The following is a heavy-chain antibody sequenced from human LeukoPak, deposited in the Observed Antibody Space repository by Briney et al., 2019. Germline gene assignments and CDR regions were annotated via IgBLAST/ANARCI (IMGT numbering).Heavy chain of an antibody. D-gene: IGHD3-9*01. V-gene: IGHV3-21*01. CDR2: ISSSSSYI. CDR3: ARDGVTTYCDILTGYYAAGWFDP. CDR1: GFTFSSYS. Sequence: GGSLRLSCAASGFTFSSYSMNWVRQAPGKGLEWVSSISSSSSYIYYADSVKGRFTISRDNAKNSLYLQMNSLRAEDTAVYYCARDGVTTYCDILTGYYAAGWFDPWGQGTLVTVSS. J-gene: IGHJ5*02.